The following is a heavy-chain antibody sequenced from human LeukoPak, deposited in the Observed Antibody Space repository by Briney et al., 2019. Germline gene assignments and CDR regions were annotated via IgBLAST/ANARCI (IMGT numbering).Heavy chain of an antibody. CDR1: GFTFSSYS. V-gene: IGHV3-48*01. Sequence: QPGGSLRLSCAASGFTFSSYSLNWVRQASGKGLEWVSYISPSSTSMYYADSVKGRFTISRDNARNSLYLQMNSLSTEDTALYYCARDAASGNNWFDPWGQGTLVTVSS. D-gene: IGHD3-3*01. CDR2: ISPSSTSM. CDR3: ARDAASGNNWFDP. J-gene: IGHJ5*02.